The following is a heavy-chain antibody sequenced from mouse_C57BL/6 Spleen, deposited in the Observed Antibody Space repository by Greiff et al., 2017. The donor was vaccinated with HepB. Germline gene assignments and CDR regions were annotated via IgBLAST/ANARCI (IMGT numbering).Heavy chain of an antibody. J-gene: IGHJ4*01. D-gene: IGHD3-1*01. CDR2: ISDGGSYT. CDR1: GFTFSSYA. V-gene: IGHV5-4*01. Sequence: EVKLVESGGGLVKPGGSLKLSCAASGFTFSSYAMSWVRQTPEKRLEWVATISDGGSYTYYPDNVKGRFTISRDNAKNNLYLQMSHLKSEGTAMYYCARDRGGRGYAMDYWGQGTSVTVSS. CDR3: ARDRGGRGYAMDY.